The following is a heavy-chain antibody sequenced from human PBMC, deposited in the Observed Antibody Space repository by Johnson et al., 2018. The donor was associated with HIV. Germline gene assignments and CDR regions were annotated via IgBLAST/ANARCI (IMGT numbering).Heavy chain of an antibody. D-gene: IGHD4-17*01. CDR2: ISYDGSNK. CDR1: GFTLSSYA. J-gene: IGHJ3*02. Sequence: QVQLVESGGGVVQPGRSLRLSCAASGFTLSSYAIHWVRQAPGKGLEWVAVISYDGSNKYYADSVKGLFTISRDNSKNTVYLQMNSLRSDDTAVYYCARLRGAFDIWGQGTMVTVSS. CDR3: ARLRGAFDI. V-gene: IGHV3-30-3*01.